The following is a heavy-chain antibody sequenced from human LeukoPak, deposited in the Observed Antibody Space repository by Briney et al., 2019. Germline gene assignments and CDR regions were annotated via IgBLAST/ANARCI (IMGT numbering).Heavy chain of an antibody. V-gene: IGHV4-34*01. Sequence: PSETLSLTCAVYGGSFSGYYWRWIRQPPGKGLEWIGEINHSGCTNYNPSLTSRVTISVDTSKNQCSLKLSSVTAADTAVYYSARGRDSSGYYLPLFDYCGQGTLVTVSS. J-gene: IGHJ4*02. D-gene: IGHD3-22*01. CDR2: INHSGCT. CDR1: GGSFSGYY. CDR3: ARGRDSSGYYLPLFDY.